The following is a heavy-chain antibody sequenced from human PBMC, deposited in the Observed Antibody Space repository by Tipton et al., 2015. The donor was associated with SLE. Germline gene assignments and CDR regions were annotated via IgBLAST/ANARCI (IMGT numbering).Heavy chain of an antibody. J-gene: IGHJ1*01. Sequence: TLSLTCTVSGGSISSGSYPWSWIRKPAGKGLEWIGYIYASGSTHYNPSLKSRVTMSVDTSKNHFSLNLSSVTAADTAVYYCARLVFGSSSRFFQHWGQGTLVTVSS. CDR2: IYASGST. CDR3: ARLVFGSSSRFFQH. CDR1: GGSISSGSYP. D-gene: IGHD6-6*01. V-gene: IGHV4-61*09.